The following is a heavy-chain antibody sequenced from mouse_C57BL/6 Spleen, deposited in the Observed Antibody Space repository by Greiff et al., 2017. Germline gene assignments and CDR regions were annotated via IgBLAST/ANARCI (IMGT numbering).Heavy chain of an antibody. V-gene: IGHV10-1*01. CDR3: GRAEDGDYVWFAY. CDR2: IRSKSNNYAT. CDR1: GFSFTTYA. J-gene: IGHJ3*01. D-gene: IGHD2-13*01. Sequence: GGGLVQPKGSLKLSCAASGFSFTTYAMNWVRQAPGKGLEWVARIRSKSNNYATYYADSVKDRLTISSDDSESMRYLQMNDLKTEDTAMYYCGRAEDGDYVWFAYWGQGTLVTVSA.